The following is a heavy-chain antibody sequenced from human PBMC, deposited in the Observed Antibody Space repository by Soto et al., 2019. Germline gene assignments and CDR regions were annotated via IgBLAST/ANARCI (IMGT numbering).Heavy chain of an antibody. J-gene: IGHJ3*02. Sequence: ETLSLTCSVSGGSSSVYNWNWIRQSPGKGLEWIGYIYHSGRTNYNPSLKSRVTISVDTSKNQFSLQLSSVTAADTAVYYCAKGDSTTHGDSFDIWGQGTMVTVSS. V-gene: IGHV4-59*01. CDR3: AKGDSTTHGDSFDI. CDR1: GGSSSVYN. D-gene: IGHD6-13*01. CDR2: IYHSGRT.